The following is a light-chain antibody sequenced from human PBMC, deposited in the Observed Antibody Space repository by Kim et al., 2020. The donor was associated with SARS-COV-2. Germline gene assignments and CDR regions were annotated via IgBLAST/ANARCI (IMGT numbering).Light chain of an antibody. Sequence: YPREHATLYCRSSLSVSNSLSSYQQKPGQAPRLLVYDASTRGTGIPARFSGSGSGTDCTLSISSRQSEEFAVYYCQQYRKWRTFGQGTNV. CDR1: LSVSNS. CDR2: DAS. J-gene: IGKJ1*01. CDR3: QQYRKWRT. V-gene: IGKV3-15*01.